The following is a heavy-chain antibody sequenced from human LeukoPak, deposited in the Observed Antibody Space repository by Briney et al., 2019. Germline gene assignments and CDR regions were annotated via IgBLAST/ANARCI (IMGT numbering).Heavy chain of an antibody. Sequence: SETLSLTCTVSGGSISSYYWSWIRQPPGKGLEWIGYIYYSGSTNYNPSLKSRVTISVDTSKNQFSLKLSSVTAADTAVYYCARLRGIAVAGPTEPLFDYWGQGTLVTVSS. V-gene: IGHV4-59*08. CDR2: IYYSGST. D-gene: IGHD6-19*01. J-gene: IGHJ4*02. CDR1: GGSISSYY. CDR3: ARLRGIAVAGPTEPLFDY.